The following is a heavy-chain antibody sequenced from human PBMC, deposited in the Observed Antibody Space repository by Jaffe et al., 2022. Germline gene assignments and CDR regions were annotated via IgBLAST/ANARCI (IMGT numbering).Heavy chain of an antibody. J-gene: IGHJ6*03. Sequence: QVTLRESGPALVKPTQTLTLTCTFSGFSLSTSGMCVSWIRQPPGKALEWLALIDWDDDKYYSTSLKTRLTISKDTSKNQVVLTMTNMDPVDTATYYCARSLYSYGYYYYYYMDVWGKGTTVTVSS. CDR3: ARSLYSYGYYYYYYMDV. V-gene: IGHV2-70*01. CDR2: IDWDDDK. D-gene: IGHD5-18*01. CDR1: GFSLSTSGMC.